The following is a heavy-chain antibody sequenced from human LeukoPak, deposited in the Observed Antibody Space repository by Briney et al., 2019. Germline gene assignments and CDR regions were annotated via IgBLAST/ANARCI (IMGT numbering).Heavy chain of an antibody. Sequence: GESLKISCKGSGYSFTSYWIGWVRQMPGKGLEWMGIIYPGDSDTRYSPSFQGQVTISADKSISTAYLQWSSLKASDTAMYYCARQSYYGSGSPKYYFDYWGQGTLVTVSS. CDR3: ARQSYYGSGSPKYYFDY. V-gene: IGHV5-51*01. J-gene: IGHJ4*02. CDR2: IYPGDSDT. D-gene: IGHD3-10*01. CDR1: GYSFTSYW.